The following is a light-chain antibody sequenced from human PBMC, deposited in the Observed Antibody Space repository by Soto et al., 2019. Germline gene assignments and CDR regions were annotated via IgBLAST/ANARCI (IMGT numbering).Light chain of an antibody. V-gene: IGLV4-69*01. CDR2: INSDGSH. CDR3: QTWGTDIVV. Sequence: QPVLTQSPSASASLGASVKLTCTLSSGHSSYAIAWHQQQPEKGPRYLMKINSDGSHSKGDGIPDRFSGSSSGAERYLTISSLQSKDEADYSCQTWGTDIVVFGGGTQLTVL. CDR1: SGHSSYA. J-gene: IGLJ2*01.